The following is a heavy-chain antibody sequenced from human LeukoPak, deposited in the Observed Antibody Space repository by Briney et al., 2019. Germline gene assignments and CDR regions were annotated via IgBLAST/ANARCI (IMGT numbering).Heavy chain of an antibody. D-gene: IGHD6-19*01. CDR2: MNPNTGNT. Sequence: ASVKVSCKASGYTFTSHDINWVRQATGQGLEWMGWMNPNTGNTGYAQKFQGRVTITRNTSISTAFMELSSLRSEDTAVYYCARRAVGNSYYYSMDVWGKGTTVTVSS. CDR3: ARRAVGNSYYYSMDV. CDR1: GYTFTSHD. V-gene: IGHV1-8*03. J-gene: IGHJ6*03.